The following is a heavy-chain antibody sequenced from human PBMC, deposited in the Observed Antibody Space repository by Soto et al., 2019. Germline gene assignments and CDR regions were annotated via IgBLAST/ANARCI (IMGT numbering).Heavy chain of an antibody. Sequence: QVQLQESGPGLVKPSETLSLTCTVSGGSVSSGSYYWSWIRQPPGKGLEWIGYIYYRGSTNYNPSLKSRVTISVDTSKTQFSLKLSSVTAADTAVYYCARVPSAFSSSDTVYWGQGTMVTVSS. CDR2: IYYRGST. D-gene: IGHD6-6*01. CDR3: ARVPSAFSSSDTVY. CDR1: GGSVSSGSYY. J-gene: IGHJ4*02. V-gene: IGHV4-61*01.